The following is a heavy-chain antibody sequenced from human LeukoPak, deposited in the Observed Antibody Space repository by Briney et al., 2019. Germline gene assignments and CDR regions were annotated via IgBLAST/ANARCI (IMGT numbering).Heavy chain of an antibody. CDR3: TTDYVWGSYRYFDY. CDR2: IKSKTDGGTT. V-gene: IGHV3-15*01. CDR1: GLTFNKAW. D-gene: IGHD3-16*02. J-gene: IGHJ4*02. Sequence: GGSLRLSCAASGLTFNKAWMGWVRQAPGKGLENIGRIKSKTDGGTTDYAAPVKGRFTISRDDSKNTLYLQMNSLKTEDTAVYYCTTDYVWGSYRYFDYWGQGTLVTVSS.